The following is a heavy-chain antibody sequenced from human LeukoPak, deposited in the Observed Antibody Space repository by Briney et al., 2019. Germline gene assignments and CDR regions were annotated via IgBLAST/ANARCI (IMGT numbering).Heavy chain of an antibody. Sequence: PGRSLRLSCSTSGFTFSNFVMQWVRQTPGKGLEYVSVISTDGSQYYPDSVKGRFTIFRDNSKNTLYLQMNSLRPEDTAIYYCAKNDGNIWQPHSWGQGTLVTVSS. CDR2: ISTDGSQ. V-gene: IGHV3-64D*06. J-gene: IGHJ4*02. CDR1: GFTFSNFV. CDR3: AKNDGNIWQPHS.